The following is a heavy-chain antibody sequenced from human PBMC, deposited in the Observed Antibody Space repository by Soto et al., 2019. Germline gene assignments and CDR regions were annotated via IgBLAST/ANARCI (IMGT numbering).Heavy chain of an antibody. V-gene: IGHV4-34*01. CDR1: GGSFSGYY. CDR3: ASLGYCSGGSCATLTSGNFDY. D-gene: IGHD2-15*01. J-gene: IGHJ4*02. CDR2: INHSGST. Sequence: QVQLQQWGAGLLKPSETLSLTCAVYGGSFSGYYWSWIRQPPGKGLEWIGEINHSGSTNYNPSLKSRVTISVDTPKNQFSLKLSSVTAADTAVYYCASLGYCSGGSCATLTSGNFDYWGQGTLVTVSS.